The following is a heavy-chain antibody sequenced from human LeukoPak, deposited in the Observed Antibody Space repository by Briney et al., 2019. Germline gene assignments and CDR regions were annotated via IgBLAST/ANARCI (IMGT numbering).Heavy chain of an antibody. J-gene: IGHJ3*02. Sequence: GGSLRLSCAASGFAFSSYAMYWVRQAPGRGLEYVSGITSNGGNTHHANSVKGRFTISRDNSKNTLYIQMGSLRAEDMAVYYCARGGLTYGFDIWGQGTMVIVSS. CDR2: ITSNGGNT. V-gene: IGHV3-64*01. D-gene: IGHD3-10*01. CDR1: GFAFSSYA. CDR3: ARGGLTYGFDI.